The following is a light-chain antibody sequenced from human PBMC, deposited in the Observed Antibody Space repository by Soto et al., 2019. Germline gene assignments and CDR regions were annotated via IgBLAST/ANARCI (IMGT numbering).Light chain of an antibody. Sequence: QSVLTQPPSVSGALGQRVTISCTGSSSNIGAGYDVHWYQQLPGTAPKLLIYGNSNRPSGVPDRFSGSKSGTSASLAITGLQAEDEADYYCQSYDTGLVGLIFGAGTKLTVL. CDR1: SSNIGAGYD. J-gene: IGLJ2*01. V-gene: IGLV1-40*01. CDR3: QSYDTGLVGLI. CDR2: GNS.